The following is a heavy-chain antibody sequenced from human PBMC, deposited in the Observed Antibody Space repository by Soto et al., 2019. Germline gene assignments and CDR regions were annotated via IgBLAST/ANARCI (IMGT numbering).Heavy chain of an antibody. CDR2: ISGSGGST. Sequence: EVQLLESGGGLVQPGGSLRLSCAASGFTFSSYAMRWVRQAPVKGLEWVSAISGSGGSTYYADSVKGRFTISRDNSKNTLYLQMNSLRAEDTALYYCARRGSGSYCDYWGQGTLVTVSS. CDR1: GFTFSSYA. D-gene: IGHD1-26*01. V-gene: IGHV3-23*01. CDR3: ARRGSGSYCDY. J-gene: IGHJ4*02.